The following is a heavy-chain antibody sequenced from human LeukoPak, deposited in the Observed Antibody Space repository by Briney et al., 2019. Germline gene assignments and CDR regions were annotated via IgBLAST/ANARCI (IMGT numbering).Heavy chain of an antibody. J-gene: IGHJ6*02. CDR2: MNPNSGNT. D-gene: IGHD2-2*01. Sequence: ASVKVSCKASGYTFTSYDINWVRQATGQGLEWMGWMNPNSGNTGYAQKFQGRVTMTRNTSISTAYMELSSLRSEDTAVYYCARVYCSSTSCPLYYYYGMDVWGQGTTVTVSS. CDR1: GYTFTSYD. CDR3: ARVYCSSTSCPLYYYYGMDV. V-gene: IGHV1-8*01.